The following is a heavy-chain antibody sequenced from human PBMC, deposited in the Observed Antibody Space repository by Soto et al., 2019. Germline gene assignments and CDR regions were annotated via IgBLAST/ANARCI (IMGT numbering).Heavy chain of an antibody. Sequence: QVQLQESGPGLVKPSQTLSLTCTVSGGSISSGGYYWSWIRQHPGKGLEWIGYIYYSGSTYYNPSPESLVTISVVPTKNQSSLKLISVAAADTAVYYVARDVVVPAANNYFYYGIDFWGQGTPVTVSS. CDR2: IYYSGST. J-gene: IGHJ6*02. D-gene: IGHD2-2*01. V-gene: IGHV4-31*01. CDR1: GGSISSGGYY. CDR3: ARDVVVPAANNYFYYGIDF.